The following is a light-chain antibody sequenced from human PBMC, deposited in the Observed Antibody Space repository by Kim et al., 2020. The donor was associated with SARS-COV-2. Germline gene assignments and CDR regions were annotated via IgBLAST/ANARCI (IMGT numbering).Light chain of an antibody. J-gene: IGLJ2*01. CDR1: KLGNKY. CDR2: QNA. Sequence: VSPGKPASIACAGDKLGNKYACWYQQKPGQSPVLVIYQNAKRPSGIPARFSGSNSGNTATLTIRGTQAMDEADYYCHVWDSGTVVFGGGTQLTVL. CDR3: HVWDSGTVV. V-gene: IGLV3-1*01.